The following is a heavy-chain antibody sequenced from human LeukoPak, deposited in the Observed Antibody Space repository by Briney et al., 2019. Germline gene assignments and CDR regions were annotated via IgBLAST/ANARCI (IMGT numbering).Heavy chain of an antibody. CDR1: GYAFNRYG. CDR3: ARDTPQHLKRFDL. Sequence: ASVKVSCEASGYAFNRYGISWVRQAPGLGLEWLGWINTYSGNTKFAEKFQGRVTTTTDTSTRTVYLELTSLSSDDTAVYYCARDTPQHLKRFDLWGQGTLVTVSS. D-gene: IGHD1-1*01. J-gene: IGHJ4*02. CDR2: INTYSGNT. V-gene: IGHV1-18*01.